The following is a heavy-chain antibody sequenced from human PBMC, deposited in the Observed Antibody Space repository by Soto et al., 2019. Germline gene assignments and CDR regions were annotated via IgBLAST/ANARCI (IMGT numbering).Heavy chain of an antibody. V-gene: IGHV1-69*06. Sequence: QVQLVQSGAEVKKPGSSVKVSCKASGGTFSNYGISWVRQAPGQGLEWMGGIIPIFGTANYAQKFQGRVTITADKSTSTAYMELSSLRSEDTAVYYCARARSPTRVGSYYYYYYGMDVWGQGTTVTVSS. J-gene: IGHJ6*02. D-gene: IGHD3-10*01. CDR3: ARARSPTRVGSYYYYYYGMDV. CDR2: IIPIFGTA. CDR1: GGTFSNYG.